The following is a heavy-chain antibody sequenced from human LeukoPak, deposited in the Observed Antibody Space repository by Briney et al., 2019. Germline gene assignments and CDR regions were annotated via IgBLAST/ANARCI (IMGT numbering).Heavy chain of an antibody. J-gene: IGHJ4*02. D-gene: IGHD3-22*01. CDR2: ISDDGRT. V-gene: IGHV3-23*01. CDR1: GFAFSSYV. CDR3: AKDSYYETPAPGY. Sequence: GGSLRLSCEASGFAFSSYVMIWVRQAPGKGLEWVSGISDDGRTYYADSVKGRFTISRDNSKNTLYLQMNSLRAEDTAVYYCAKDSYYETPAPGYWGQGTLVTVSS.